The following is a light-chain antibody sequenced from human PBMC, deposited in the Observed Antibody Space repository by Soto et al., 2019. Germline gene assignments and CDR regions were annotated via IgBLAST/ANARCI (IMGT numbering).Light chain of an antibody. J-gene: IGLJ1*01. CDR1: NIGSKS. V-gene: IGLV3-21*02. Sequence: SYELTQPPSVSVAPGQTARSTCGGNNIGSKSVHWYQQKPGQAPVLVVYDDSDRPSGIPERFSGSNSGNTATLTISRVEAGDEADYYCQVWDSSSDHGGVFGTGTKLTVL. CDR3: QVWDSSSDHGGV. CDR2: DDS.